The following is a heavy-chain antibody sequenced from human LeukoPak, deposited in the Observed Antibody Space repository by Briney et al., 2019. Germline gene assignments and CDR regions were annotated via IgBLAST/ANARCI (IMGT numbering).Heavy chain of an antibody. J-gene: IGHJ4*02. CDR1: GFTFTSYS. V-gene: IGHV3-23*01. D-gene: IGHD4-23*01. Sequence: GRSLRLSCAASGFTFTSYSMSWVRQAPGKGLEWVSAITTSGSGTYYADSVKGRFTISRDNSKNTLYLQMNSLRAEDTAVYYCAKTSGGNYWGQGTLVTVSS. CDR3: AKTSGGNY. CDR2: ITTSGSGT.